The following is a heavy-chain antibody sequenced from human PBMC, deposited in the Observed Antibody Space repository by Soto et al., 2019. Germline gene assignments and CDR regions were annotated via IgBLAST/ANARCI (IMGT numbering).Heavy chain of an antibody. CDR3: ANGIVVIPPASKEFDY. Sequence: GGSLRLSCAASGFPFSNYALSWVRRAPGKGLEWVSFISSSGGTTYYADSVKGRFSISRDNSKNTLYLQMNSLRAEDTAVYYCANGIVVIPPASKEFDYWGQGTLVTAPQ. CDR2: ISSSGGTT. J-gene: IGHJ4*02. D-gene: IGHD2-2*01. CDR1: GFPFSNYA. V-gene: IGHV3-23*01.